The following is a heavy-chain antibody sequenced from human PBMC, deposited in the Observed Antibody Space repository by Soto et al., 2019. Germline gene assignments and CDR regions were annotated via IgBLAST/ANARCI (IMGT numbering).Heavy chain of an antibody. J-gene: IGHJ4*02. CDR2: IWSDGNNR. CDR3: VTGDNWNDEASDY. Sequence: QVQLVESGGGVVQPGRSLRLSCAASGFMFSNHGMHWVRQAPGKGLEWVAVIWSDGNNRYYADSVKGRFTISRDNSKITLYLQMNSLRAEDTAVYYCVTGDNWNDEASDYWGQGTLLTVSS. D-gene: IGHD1-1*01. CDR1: GFMFSNHG. V-gene: IGHV3-33*01.